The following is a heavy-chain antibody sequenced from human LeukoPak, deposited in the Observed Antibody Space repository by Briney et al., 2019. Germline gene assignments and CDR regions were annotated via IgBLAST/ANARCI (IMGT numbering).Heavy chain of an antibody. CDR3: ARIAGQSHYYGMDV. D-gene: IGHD1-20*01. Sequence: PGGSLRLSCAASGFTFSSYEMNWVRQAPGKGLEWVSYISSSGSTIYYADSVKGRFTISRDNAKNSLYLQMNSLRAEDTAVYYCARIAGQSHYYGMDVWGQGTTVTVSS. J-gene: IGHJ6*02. V-gene: IGHV3-48*03. CDR1: GFTFSSYE. CDR2: ISSSGSTI.